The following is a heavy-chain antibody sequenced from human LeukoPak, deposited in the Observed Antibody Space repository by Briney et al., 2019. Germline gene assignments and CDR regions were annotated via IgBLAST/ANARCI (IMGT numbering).Heavy chain of an antibody. CDR2: IYYSGSI. Sequence: SETLSLTCTVSGGSISSYYWSWIRQPPGKGLEWIGYIYYSGSINYNPSLKSRVTISVDTSKNQFSLKLSSVTAADTAVYYCAYRHYDFWSGWVDYWGQGTLVTVSS. D-gene: IGHD3-3*01. J-gene: IGHJ4*02. CDR3: AYRHYDFWSGWVDY. V-gene: IGHV4-59*12. CDR1: GGSISSYY.